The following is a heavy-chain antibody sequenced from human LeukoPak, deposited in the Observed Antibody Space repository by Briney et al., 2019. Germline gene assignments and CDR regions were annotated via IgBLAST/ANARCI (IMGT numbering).Heavy chain of an antibody. CDR1: GGSFSGYY. D-gene: IGHD3-10*01. J-gene: IGHJ4*02. Sequence: SETLSLTCAVYGGSFSGYYWSWIRQPPGKGLEWIWEINHSGSTNYNPSLKSRVTISVDTSKNQFSLKLSSVTAADTAVYYCARLRITMVRGIDYWGQGTLVTVSS. V-gene: IGHV4-34*01. CDR2: INHSGST. CDR3: ARLRITMVRGIDY.